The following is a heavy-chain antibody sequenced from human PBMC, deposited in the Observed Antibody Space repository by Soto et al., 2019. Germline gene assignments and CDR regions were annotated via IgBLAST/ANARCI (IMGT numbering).Heavy chain of an antibody. J-gene: IGHJ6*02. Sequence: SETLSLTCTVSGGSISSHYWSWIRQPPGKGLEWIGYIYYNGNTNYNPSLKSRVTISVDMSKNQFSLKLNSVTAADSAVYYCARDATAGVWGQGTTVTV. CDR1: GGSISSHY. CDR2: IYYNGNT. V-gene: IGHV4-59*11. D-gene: IGHD6-13*01. CDR3: ARDATAGV.